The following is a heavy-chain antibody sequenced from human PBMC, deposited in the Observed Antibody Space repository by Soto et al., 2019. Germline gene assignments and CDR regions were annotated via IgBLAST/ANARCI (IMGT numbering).Heavy chain of an antibody. J-gene: IGHJ6*02. CDR1: GGSFSGYY. CDR2: INHSGST. V-gene: IGHV4-34*01. Sequence: QVQLQQWGAGLLKPSETLSLTCAVYGGSFSGYYWSWIRQPPGKGLEWIGEINHSGSTNYHPSLKSRVTISVDTSKNQFSLHLSTVTAADTAVYYSAGGRGRQQLVMSYYYGMDVWGQRTTVTVSS. D-gene: IGHD6-13*01. CDR3: AGGRGRQQLVMSYYYGMDV.